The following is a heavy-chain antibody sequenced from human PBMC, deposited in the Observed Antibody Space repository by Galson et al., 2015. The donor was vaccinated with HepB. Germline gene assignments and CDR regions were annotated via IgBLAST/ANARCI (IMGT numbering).Heavy chain of an antibody. CDR1: GYTFTGYY. V-gene: IGHV1-2*02. Sequence: SVKVSCKASGYTFTGYYMLWVRQAPGQGLEWMGWIDPNSGGTNYAQNFQGRVTMARDTSISTAYMELSRLISDDTAVYYCARSGGEYCSNSSCYTSYNWFDPWGQGSLVTVSS. D-gene: IGHD2-2*02. CDR2: IDPNSGGT. CDR3: ARSGGEYCSNSSCYTSYNWFDP. J-gene: IGHJ5*02.